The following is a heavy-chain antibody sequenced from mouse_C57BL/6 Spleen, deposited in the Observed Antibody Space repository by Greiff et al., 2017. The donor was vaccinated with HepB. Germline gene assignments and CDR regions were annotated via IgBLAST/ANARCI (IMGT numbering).Heavy chain of an antibody. CDR3: ARSGLYGSSPAWFAY. D-gene: IGHD1-1*01. CDR2: IYPRSGNT. Sequence: LQESGAELARPGASVKLSCKASGYTFTSYGISWVKQRTGQGLEWIGEIYPRSGNTYYNEKFKGKATLTADKSSSTAYMELRSLTSEDSAVYFCARSGLYGSSPAWFAYWGQGTLVTVSA. V-gene: IGHV1-81*01. J-gene: IGHJ3*01. CDR1: GYTFTSYG.